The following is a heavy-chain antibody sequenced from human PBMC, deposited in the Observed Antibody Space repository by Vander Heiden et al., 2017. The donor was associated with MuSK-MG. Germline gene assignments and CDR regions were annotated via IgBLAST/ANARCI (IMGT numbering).Heavy chain of an antibody. V-gene: IGHV4-34*01. Sequence: QVQLQQWGAGLLKPSATLSLTCAVYGGSFSGYYWSWIRQPPGKGLEWIGEIKHSGSTNYNPSLKSRVTISVDTSKNQFSLKLSSVTAADTAVYYCARRRITIFGVVKQLDYWGQGTLVTVSS. D-gene: IGHD3-3*01. CDR3: ARRRITIFGVVKQLDY. J-gene: IGHJ4*02. CDR2: IKHSGST. CDR1: GGSFSGYY.